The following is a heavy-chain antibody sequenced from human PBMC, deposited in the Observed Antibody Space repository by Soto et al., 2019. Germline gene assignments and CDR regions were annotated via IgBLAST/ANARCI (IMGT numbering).Heavy chain of an antibody. CDR1: GGSVSSGSYY. CDR3: ASMVDGYNGYYFDY. J-gene: IGHJ4*02. V-gene: IGHV4-61*01. Sequence: SETLSLTCTVSGGSVSSGSYYWSWIRQPPGKGLEWIGYIYYSGSTNYNPSLKSRVTISVDTSKNQFSLKLSPVTAADTAVYYCASMVDGYNGYYFDYWGQGTLVTSPQ. D-gene: IGHD2-8*01. CDR2: IYYSGST.